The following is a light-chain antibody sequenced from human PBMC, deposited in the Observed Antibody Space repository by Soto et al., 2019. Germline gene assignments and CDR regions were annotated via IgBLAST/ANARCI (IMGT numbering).Light chain of an antibody. CDR2: QVN. V-gene: IGLV2-8*01. J-gene: IGLJ1*01. CDR3: SSFAGSYSPYV. CDR1: SNDIGVYDF. Sequence: QSVLTQPPSASGSPGQSVTISCTGTSNDIGVYDFVSWYQQHPGKAPKVIIYQVNKRPSGVPERFSGSKSANTASLTVSGLRPEDEADYFCSSFAGSYSPYVFGTGTKLTVL.